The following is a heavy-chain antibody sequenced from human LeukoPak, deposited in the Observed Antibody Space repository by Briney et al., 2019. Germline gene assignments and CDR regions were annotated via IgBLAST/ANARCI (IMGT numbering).Heavy chain of an antibody. V-gene: IGHV1-46*01. CDR2: INPSGGST. D-gene: IGHD3-22*01. J-gene: IGHJ6*03. CDR1: GYTFTSYY. Sequence: ASVKVSCKASGYTFTSYYMHWVRQAPGQGLEWMGIINPSGGSTSYAQKFQGRVTMTRDMSTSTVYMELSSLRSEDTAVYYCARDLEETYYYDSSLYYYYMDVWGKGTTVTVSS. CDR3: ARDLEETYYYDSSLYYYYMDV.